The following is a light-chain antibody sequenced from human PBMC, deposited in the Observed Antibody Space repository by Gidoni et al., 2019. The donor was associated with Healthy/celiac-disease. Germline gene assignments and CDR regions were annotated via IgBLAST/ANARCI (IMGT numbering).Light chain of an antibody. Sequence: IQMTQSPSSLSASVGDRVTITCRASQSISSYLNWYQQKPGKAPQLLIYAASSLQRGVPSRFSGSGSGTDFTLTISSLQPEDFATYYCQQSYSTPLYTFGQGTKLEIK. CDR1: QSISSY. J-gene: IGKJ2*01. CDR3: QQSYSTPLYT. V-gene: IGKV1-39*01. CDR2: AAS.